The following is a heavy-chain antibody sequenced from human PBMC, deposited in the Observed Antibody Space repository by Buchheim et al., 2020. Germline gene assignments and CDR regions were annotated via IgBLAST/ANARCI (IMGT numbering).Heavy chain of an antibody. Sequence: QVQLVESGGGVVQPGRSLRLSCAASGFIVSGCGMHWVRQAPGKGLEWVAAIWNDGSNELYADSVKGRFTISRDSSKNTVYLQMNSLRVEAAVYYCARTGYSSSWYVFDYWGQGTL. CDR1: GFIVSGCG. D-gene: IGHD6-13*01. J-gene: IGHJ4*02. CDR3: ARTGYSSSWYVFDY. V-gene: IGHV3-33*01. CDR2: IWNDGSNE.